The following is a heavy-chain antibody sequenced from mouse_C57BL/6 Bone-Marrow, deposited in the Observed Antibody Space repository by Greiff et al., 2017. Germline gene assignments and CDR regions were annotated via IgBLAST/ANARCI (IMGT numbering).Heavy chain of an antibody. Sequence: VQLQQSGAELVRPGASVKLSCTASGFNIKDDYMHWVKQRPEQGLEWLGWIDPENGDTEYASKFHGKATITADPSTNTAYLQLSSLTSEDTAVYYCAKNDCDGGPYWGQGTLVTVSA. CDR1: GFNIKDDY. V-gene: IGHV14-4*01. D-gene: IGHD2-4*01. CDR2: IDPENGDT. CDR3: AKNDCDGGPY. J-gene: IGHJ3*01.